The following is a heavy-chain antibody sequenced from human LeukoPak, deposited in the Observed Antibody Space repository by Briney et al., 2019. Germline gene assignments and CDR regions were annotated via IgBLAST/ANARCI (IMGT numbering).Heavy chain of an antibody. J-gene: IGHJ6*03. CDR2: INHSGST. CDR3: ARGGGGYYYYMDV. V-gene: IGHV4-34*01. CDR1: GGSFRGYY. Sequence: SETLSLTCAVYGGSFRGYYWSWIRQPPGKGLEWIGEINHSGSTNYNPSLKSRVTISVDTSKNQFSLKLSSVTAADTAVYYCARGGGGYYYYMDVWGKGTTVTVSS. D-gene: IGHD2-15*01.